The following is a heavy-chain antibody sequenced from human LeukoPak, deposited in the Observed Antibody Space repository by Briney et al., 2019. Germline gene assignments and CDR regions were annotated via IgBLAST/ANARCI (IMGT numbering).Heavy chain of an antibody. D-gene: IGHD3-10*01. Sequence: GGSLRLSCAASGFTFSSYAMSWVRQAPGKGLEWVSAISGSGGSTYYADSVKGRFTISRDNSKNTLYLQMNSLRAEDTAVYYCAKDRRITMVRGVIDYFDYWGQGTWSPSPQ. CDR3: AKDRRITMVRGVIDYFDY. CDR1: GFTFSSYA. J-gene: IGHJ4*02. V-gene: IGHV3-23*01. CDR2: ISGSGGST.